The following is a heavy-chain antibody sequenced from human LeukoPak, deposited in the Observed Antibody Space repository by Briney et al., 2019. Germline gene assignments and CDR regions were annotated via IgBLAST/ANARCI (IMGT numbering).Heavy chain of an antibody. Sequence: ASVKVSCKASGYTFTDYYMHWVRQAPGQGLEWRGWINPNSGGTKYAERFQGRVTMTRDTSITTAYMQLSGLRSDDTAVYYCARSVAEITSSCSACAEYFHQWGQGTLIIVSS. CDR2: INPNSGGT. J-gene: IGHJ1*01. CDR1: GYTFTDYY. CDR3: ARSVAEITSSCSACAEYFHQ. V-gene: IGHV1-2*02. D-gene: IGHD2-2*01.